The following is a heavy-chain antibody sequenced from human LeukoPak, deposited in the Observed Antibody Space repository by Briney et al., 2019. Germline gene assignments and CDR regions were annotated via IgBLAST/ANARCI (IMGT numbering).Heavy chain of an antibody. Sequence: SETLSLTCTVSGGPVSSFYWSWIRQPPGKGLEWLGYFVYNGTSNYHPSIKDRVTIAVDPSKNEFSLKLRSVTAADTAIYYCARGYGGQYVDYWGQGILVPVSS. V-gene: IGHV4-59*08. CDR3: ARGYGGQYVDY. CDR2: FVYNGTS. CDR1: GGPVSSFY. J-gene: IGHJ4*02. D-gene: IGHD2-15*01.